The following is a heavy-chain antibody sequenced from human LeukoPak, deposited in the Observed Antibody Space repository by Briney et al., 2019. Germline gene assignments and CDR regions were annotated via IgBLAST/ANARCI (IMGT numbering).Heavy chain of an antibody. V-gene: IGHV5-51*01. CDR2: IYPGDSDT. CDR1: GYSFTSYW. Sequence: GESLKISCKGSGYSFTSYWIEWVRQMPGKGLEWMGVIYPGDSDTRYSPSFQGQVTLSADKSISTAYLQWSSLKASDTAIYYCARALVGAATPSYWGQGTLVTVSS. CDR3: ARALVGAATPSY. D-gene: IGHD2-15*01. J-gene: IGHJ4*02.